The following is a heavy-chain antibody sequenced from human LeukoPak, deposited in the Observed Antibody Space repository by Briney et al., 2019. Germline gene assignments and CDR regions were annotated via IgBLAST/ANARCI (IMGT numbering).Heavy chain of an antibody. J-gene: IGHJ3*02. CDR3: ARGVVPAVDDAFDI. V-gene: IGHV1-3*01. CDR2: INAGNGNT. D-gene: IGHD2-2*01. CDR1: GYTFTSYA. Sequence: ASVKVSCKASGYTFTSYAMHWVRQAPGQRLEWMGWINAGNGNTKYSQKFQGRVTITRDTSTSTAYIELRSLRSDDTAVYYCARGVVPAVDDAFDIWGQGTMVTVSS.